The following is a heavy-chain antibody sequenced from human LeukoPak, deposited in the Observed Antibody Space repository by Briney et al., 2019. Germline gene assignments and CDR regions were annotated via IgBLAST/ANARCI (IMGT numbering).Heavy chain of an antibody. J-gene: IGHJ3*02. CDR3: SSRGVVTPREGRPDAFDI. Sequence: GGSLRLSCAASGFTLSSYWMSWVRQAPGKGLEWVANIKQDGSEKYYVDSVKGRFTISRDNAKNSLYLQMNSLKTEDTAVYYCSSRGVVTPREGRPDAFDIWGQGTMVTVS. CDR2: IKQDGSEK. D-gene: IGHD4-23*01. CDR1: GFTLSSYW. V-gene: IGHV3-7*03.